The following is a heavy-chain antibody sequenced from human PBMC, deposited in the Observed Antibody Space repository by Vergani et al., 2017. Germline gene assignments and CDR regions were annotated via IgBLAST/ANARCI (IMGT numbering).Heavy chain of an antibody. CDR1: GGSISSSSYY. J-gene: IGHJ6*03. V-gene: IGHV4-39*01. CDR3: ARASXCSSTSCYIGYYYYYMDV. D-gene: IGHD2-2*02. Sequence: QLQLQESGPGLVKPSETLSLTCTVSGGSISSSSYYWGWIRQPPGKGLEWIGSIYYSGSTYYNPSLNSRGTISVDPSKNQFSLKLSSVTAADTAVYYCARASXCSSTSCYIGYYYYYMDVWGKGTTVTVSS. CDR2: IYYSGST.